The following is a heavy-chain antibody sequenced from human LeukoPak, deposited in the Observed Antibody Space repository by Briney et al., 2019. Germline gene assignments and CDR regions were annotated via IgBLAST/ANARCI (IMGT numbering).Heavy chain of an antibody. D-gene: IGHD2/OR15-2a*01. J-gene: IGHJ4*02. Sequence: GGSLRLSCAASGFTFSSYWMSWVRQAPGKGLEWVANIKEDGSEKNYVDSVKGRFTISGDNAKNSLYLQMNSLRAEDTAVYYCARGGGRHVEYWGQGNLVTVSS. CDR3: ARGGGRHVEY. CDR2: IKEDGSEK. V-gene: IGHV3-7*05. CDR1: GFTFSSYW.